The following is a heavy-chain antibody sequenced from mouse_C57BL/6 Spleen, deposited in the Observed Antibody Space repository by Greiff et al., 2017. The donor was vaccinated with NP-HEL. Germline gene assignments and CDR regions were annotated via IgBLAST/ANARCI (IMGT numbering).Heavy chain of an antibody. CDR3: ARSLYYGSSYLYYYAMDY. CDR2: IYPGDGDT. CDR1: GYAFSSSW. D-gene: IGHD1-1*01. Sequence: VQLQQSGPELVKPGASVKISCKASGYAFSSSWMNWVKQRPGKGLEWIGRIYPGDGDTNYNGKFKGKATLTADKSSSTAYMQLSSLTSEDSAVYFCARSLYYGSSYLYYYAMDYWGQGTSVTVSS. V-gene: IGHV1-82*01. J-gene: IGHJ4*01.